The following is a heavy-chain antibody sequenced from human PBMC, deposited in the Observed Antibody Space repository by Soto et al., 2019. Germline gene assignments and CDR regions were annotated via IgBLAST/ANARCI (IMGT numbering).Heavy chain of an antibody. CDR2: ISYDGSKK. J-gene: IGHJ5*02. V-gene: IGHV3-30-3*01. CDR3: ASDRGDCSNGVCSPHWFDP. D-gene: IGHD2-8*01. Sequence: GGSLRLSCAASGFTFSGYAMHWVRQAPGKGLEWVALISYDGSKKYYADSVKGRFTISRDNSKNTLYLQMNSLRAEDTAVYYCASDRGDCSNGVCSPHWFDPWGQGTLVTVSS. CDR1: GFTFSGYA.